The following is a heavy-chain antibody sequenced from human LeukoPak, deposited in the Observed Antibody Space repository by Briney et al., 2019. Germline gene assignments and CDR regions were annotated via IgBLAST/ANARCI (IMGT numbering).Heavy chain of an antibody. CDR3: ARDRRGEKDFDV. Sequence: GGSLRLSCAASGISVSNDYMSWVRQAPGKGLEWVSAIYADGYTRDAASVKGRFSISRHNSKNTVYLQMDNLRPEDTAVYYCARDRRGEKDFDVWGPGTVVTVSS. CDR2: IYADGYT. V-gene: IGHV3-53*04. J-gene: IGHJ3*01. CDR1: GISVSNDY.